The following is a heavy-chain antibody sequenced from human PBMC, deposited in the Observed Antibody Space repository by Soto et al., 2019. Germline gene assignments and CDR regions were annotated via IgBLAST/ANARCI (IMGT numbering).Heavy chain of an antibody. D-gene: IGHD3-16*01. V-gene: IGHV3-74*01. J-gene: IGHJ4*02. CDR3: ARVRGNRDYDY. Sequence: EVQLVESGGGLVQPGGSLRLSCAASGFTFSNYWMHWFRQPPGKGLVWVSRINSDGSNTYYADSVKGRFTISRDKAKNTLYLPMNSLRAEDTAVYYCARVRGNRDYDYWGQGTLVTVSS. CDR2: INSDGSNT. CDR1: GFTFSNYW.